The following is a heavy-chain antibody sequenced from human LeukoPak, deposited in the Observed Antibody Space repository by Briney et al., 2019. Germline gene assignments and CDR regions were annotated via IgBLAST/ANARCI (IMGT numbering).Heavy chain of an antibody. CDR1: GFTFSDYY. D-gene: IGHD4-17*01. J-gene: IGHJ4*02. V-gene: IGHV3-11*04. CDR2: ISSSGSTI. Sequence: GSLRLSCAASGFTFSDYYMRWIRQAPGKGLEWVSYISSSGSTIYYADSVKGRFTIPRDNAKHSLYLQMNSLRAEDTAVYYWASIDYGAIDYWGQGTLVTVSS. CDR3: ASIDYGAIDY.